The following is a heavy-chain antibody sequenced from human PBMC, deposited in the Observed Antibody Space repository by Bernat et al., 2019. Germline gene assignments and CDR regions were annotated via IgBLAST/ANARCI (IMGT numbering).Heavy chain of an antibody. J-gene: IGHJ6*04. D-gene: IGHD7-27*01. CDR3: ASNRDRELGIPNRASPGMDV. CDR1: GYTFTSYY. Sequence: QVQLVQSGAEVKKPGASVKVSCKASGYTFTSYYMHWVRQAPGQGLEWMGIINPSGGSTSYAQKFQGRVTMTRDTSTSTVYMELSSLRSEDTAVYYCASNRDRELGIPNRASPGMDVWGKGTTVTVSS. V-gene: IGHV1-46*01. CDR2: INPSGGST.